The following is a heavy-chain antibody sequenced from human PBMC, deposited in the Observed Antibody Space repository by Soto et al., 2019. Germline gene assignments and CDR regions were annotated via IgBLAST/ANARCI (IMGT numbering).Heavy chain of an antibody. CDR3: ARYRREAVAGYTLDN. D-gene: IGHD6-13*01. V-gene: IGHV4-59*01. CDR1: GGSISSNY. J-gene: IGHJ4*02. CDR2: VYNSGST. Sequence: SETLSLTCTVSGGSISSNYWTWIRQPPGKGLEWIGYVYNSGSTNYNPSLKSRVTISEDTSKSQFSLKVNSMTAADTAVHYCARYRREAVAGYTLDNWGQGILVTVSS.